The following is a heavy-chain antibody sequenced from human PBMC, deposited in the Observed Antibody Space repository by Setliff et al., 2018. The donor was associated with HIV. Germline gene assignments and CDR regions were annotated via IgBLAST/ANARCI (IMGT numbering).Heavy chain of an antibody. Sequence: GESLRLSCAASGFTFSSYSMNWVRQAPGKGLEWVSSISSSSSYIYYADSVKGRSTISRDNAKNSLYLQMNSLRAEDTAVYYCARDRPRGGGSLDAFDIWGQGTMVTVSS. CDR3: ARDRPRGGGSLDAFDI. CDR1: GFTFSSYS. J-gene: IGHJ3*02. CDR2: ISSSSSYI. V-gene: IGHV3-21*01. D-gene: IGHD1-26*01.